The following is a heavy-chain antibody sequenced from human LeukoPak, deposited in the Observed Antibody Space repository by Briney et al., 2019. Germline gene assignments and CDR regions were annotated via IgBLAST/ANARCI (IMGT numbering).Heavy chain of an antibody. CDR2: ISSTSSYI. Sequence: GGSLRLSCAASGFTFSSNSMNWVRQAPGKGLEWVSCISSTSSYIYYADSVKGRFTISRDNSKNTLYLQMNSLRAEDTAVYYCAKERRADGDYISAFDIWGQGTMVTVSS. V-gene: IGHV3-21*04. D-gene: IGHD4-17*01. CDR1: GFTFSSNS. CDR3: AKERRADGDYISAFDI. J-gene: IGHJ3*02.